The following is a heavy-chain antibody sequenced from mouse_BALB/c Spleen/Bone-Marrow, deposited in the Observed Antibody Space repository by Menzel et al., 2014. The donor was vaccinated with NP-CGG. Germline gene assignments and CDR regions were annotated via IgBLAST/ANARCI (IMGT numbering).Heavy chain of an antibody. CDR1: GFSFTSYD. V-gene: IGHV1S56*01. Sequence: QMHQSGPEQDTPGVLSKLSCKDSGFSFTSYDINWVKQRPGQGLEWIGWIYPGDGNTKYNEKFKGNATLTADKSSSTAYMQLSSLTSENSAVYFCTRGGYGNYF. CDR3: TRGGYGNYF. CDR2: IYPGDGNT. D-gene: IGHD2-10*02. J-gene: IGHJ2*01.